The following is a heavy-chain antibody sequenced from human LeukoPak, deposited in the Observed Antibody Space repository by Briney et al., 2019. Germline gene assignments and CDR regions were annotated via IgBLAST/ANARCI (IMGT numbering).Heavy chain of an antibody. CDR3: ARDTGIAMGSPFDY. J-gene: IGHJ4*02. D-gene: IGHD6-19*01. CDR1: GFTFSSSG. V-gene: IGHV3-33*01. CDR2: IWYDGRNK. Sequence: PRRSLRLSCSTSGFTFSSSGIDSVRQPPGRGLGLVEVIWYDGRNKYYAASVKGRFTISRDNSKNTLYLQMNSLRAEDTAVYYCARDTGIAMGSPFDYWGQGTLVTVSS.